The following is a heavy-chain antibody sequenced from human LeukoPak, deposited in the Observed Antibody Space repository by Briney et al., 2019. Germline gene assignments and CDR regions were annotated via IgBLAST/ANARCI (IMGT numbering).Heavy chain of an antibody. CDR3: ARVDWYYDSSGYYYYWFDP. CDR1: GGSFSGYY. D-gene: IGHD3-22*01. J-gene: IGHJ5*02. CDR2: INHSGST. V-gene: IGHV4-34*01. Sequence: ETLSLTCAVYGGSFSGYYWSWIRQPPGKGLEWIGEINHSGSTNYNPSLKSRVTISVDPSKNQFSLKLSSVTAADTAVYYCARVDWYYDSSGYYYYWFDPWGQGTLVTVSS.